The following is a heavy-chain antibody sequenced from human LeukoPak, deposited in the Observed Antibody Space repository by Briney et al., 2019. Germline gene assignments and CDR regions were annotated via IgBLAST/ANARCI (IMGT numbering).Heavy chain of an antibody. V-gene: IGHV1-18*01. CDR3: ARGPDDSGDY. D-gene: IGHD4-17*01. J-gene: IGHJ4*02. CDR2: ISAYNGNT. Sequence: GGSVKFSCKAPGYTFTSYGISWVGQARGQGLEWMGWISAYNGNTNYAQKLQGRVTMATDTSTSTAYMELRSLRSDDTAVYYCARGPDDSGDYWGQGTLVTVSS. CDR1: GYTFTSYG.